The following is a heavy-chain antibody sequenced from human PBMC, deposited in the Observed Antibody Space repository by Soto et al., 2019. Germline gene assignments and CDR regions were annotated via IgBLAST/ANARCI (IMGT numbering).Heavy chain of an antibody. V-gene: IGHV3-30*18. CDR3: AKERSGSYDY. CDR1: GFTFSSYG. Sequence: GSLRLSCAASGFTFSSYGMHWVRQAPGKGLEWVAVISYDGSNKYYADSVKGRFTISRDNSKNTLYLQMNSLRAEDTAVYYCAKERSGSYDYWGQGTLVTVSS. D-gene: IGHD1-26*01. J-gene: IGHJ4*02. CDR2: ISYDGSNK.